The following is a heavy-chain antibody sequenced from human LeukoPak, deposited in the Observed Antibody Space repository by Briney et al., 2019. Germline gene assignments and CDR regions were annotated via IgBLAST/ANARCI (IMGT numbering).Heavy chain of an antibody. Sequence: ASVKVSCKTSGYTFTGYYMHWVRQAPGQGLEWMGWINPNSSGTNYAQKFQGRVTMTRDTSTSTAYMELSRLRSDDTAVYYCARVYKYSSSSPLVYWGQGTLVTVSS. J-gene: IGHJ4*02. CDR3: ARVYKYSSSSPLVY. CDR1: GYTFTGYY. CDR2: INPNSSGT. V-gene: IGHV1-2*02. D-gene: IGHD6-6*01.